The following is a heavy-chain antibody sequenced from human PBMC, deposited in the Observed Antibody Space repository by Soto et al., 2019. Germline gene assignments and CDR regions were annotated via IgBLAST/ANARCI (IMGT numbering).Heavy chain of an antibody. CDR2: INHSGNT. J-gene: IGHJ4*02. D-gene: IGHD3-9*01. V-gene: IGHV4-34*01. CDR3: AACFDWVLADHY. Sequence: SETLSLTCAVYGASLSDNYCNWLRQPPGKGLEWIGEINHSGNTNYNPSLRSRVTISIDTSKNQLSLNLRSVSADDTAVYYCAACFDWVLADHYWGQGTLVTVSS. CDR1: GASLSDNY.